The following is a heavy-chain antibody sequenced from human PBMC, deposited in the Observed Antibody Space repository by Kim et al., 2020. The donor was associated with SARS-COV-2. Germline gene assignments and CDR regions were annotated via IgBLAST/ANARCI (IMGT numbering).Heavy chain of an antibody. J-gene: IGHJ6*02. Sequence: SVKVSCKASGGTFSSYAISWVRQAPGQGLEWMGGIIPIFGTANYAQKFQGRVTITADESTSTAYMELSSLRSEDTAVYYCARGYDFWSGYLEEKEGGMDVWGQGTTVTVSS. CDR1: GGTFSSYA. CDR3: ARGYDFWSGYLEEKEGGMDV. CDR2: IIPIFGTA. D-gene: IGHD3-3*01. V-gene: IGHV1-69*13.